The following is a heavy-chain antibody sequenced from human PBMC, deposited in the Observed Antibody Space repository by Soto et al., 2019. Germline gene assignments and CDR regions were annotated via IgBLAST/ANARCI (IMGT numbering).Heavy chain of an antibody. CDR2: ISSSSYI. V-gene: IGHV3-21*01. D-gene: IGHD2-2*02. CDR1: GFTFSSYS. J-gene: IGHJ6*02. Sequence: GGSLRLSCAASGFTFSSYSMNWVRQAPGKGLEWVSSISSSSYIYYADSVKGRFTISRDNAKNSLYLQMNSLRAEDTAVYYCARDGVPAAIRFGYYYYGMDVWGQGTTVTVSS. CDR3: ARDGVPAAIRFGYYYYGMDV.